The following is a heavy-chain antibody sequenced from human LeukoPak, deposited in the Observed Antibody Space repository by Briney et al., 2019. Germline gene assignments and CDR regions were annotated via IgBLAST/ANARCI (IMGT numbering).Heavy chain of an antibody. J-gene: IGHJ3*02. V-gene: IGHV3-64D*09. D-gene: IGHD3-22*01. CDR1: GVTATSYA. Sequence: GGTLRLSPSTSGVTATSYAMHWVRQAPGKGLEYVSAISSNGGNTYYADSVKGRFTISRDNSKNTLYLQMSSLRAEDTAVYYCVKAYIIVVVTSAFDIWGEGTVVTVSS. CDR2: ISSNGGNT. CDR3: VKAYIIVVVTSAFDI.